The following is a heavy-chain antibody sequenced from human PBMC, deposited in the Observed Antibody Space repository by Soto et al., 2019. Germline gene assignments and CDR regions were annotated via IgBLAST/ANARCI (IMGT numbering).Heavy chain of an antibody. CDR3: AIIRKWLVRGGDSFDI. D-gene: IGHD6-19*01. CDR1: GGTFSSYA. V-gene: IGHV1-69*01. CDR2: IIPIFGTA. J-gene: IGHJ3*02. Sequence: QVQLVQSGAEVKKPGSSVKVSCKASGGTFSSYAISWVRQAPGQGLEWMGGIIPIFGTANYAQKFQGRVTITADESTSTAYMDLSILRSEDTAVYYFAIIRKWLVRGGDSFDIWGQGTMVTVSS.